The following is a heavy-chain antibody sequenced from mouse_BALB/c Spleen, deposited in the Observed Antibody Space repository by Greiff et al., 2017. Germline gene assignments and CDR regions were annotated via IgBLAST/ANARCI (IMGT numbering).Heavy chain of an antibody. CDR2: IDSANGNT. Sequence: EVQLQQSGAELVKPGASVKLSCTASGFNIKDTYMHWVKQRPEQGLEWIGRIDSANGNTKYDPKFQGKATITADTSSNTAYLQLSSLTSEDTAVYYWARGDYRALYAMEYWGQGTSVTVSS. CDR1: GFNIKDTY. CDR3: ARGDYRALYAMEY. V-gene: IGHV14-3*02. J-gene: IGHJ4*01. D-gene: IGHD2-4*01.